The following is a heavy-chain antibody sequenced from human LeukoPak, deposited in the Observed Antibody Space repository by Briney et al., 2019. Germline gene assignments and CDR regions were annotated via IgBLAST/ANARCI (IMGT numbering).Heavy chain of an antibody. Sequence: PSETLSLTCTVSGGSISSYYWSWIRQPPGKGLDWIGYIYYSGSGSTNYNPSLKSRVTISVDTAKNQFSLRLSSVTAADTAVYYCARHRGPYSSGSYFFDYWDQGTLVTVSS. CDR2: IYYSGSGST. V-gene: IGHV4-59*08. CDR1: GGSISSYY. J-gene: IGHJ4*02. CDR3: ARHRGPYSSGSYFFDY. D-gene: IGHD6-19*01.